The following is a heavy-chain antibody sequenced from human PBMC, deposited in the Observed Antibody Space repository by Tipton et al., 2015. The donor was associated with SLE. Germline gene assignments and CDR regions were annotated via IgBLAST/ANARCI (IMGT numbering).Heavy chain of an antibody. J-gene: IGHJ3*02. V-gene: IGHV4-59*08. CDR2: FYHSANT. CDR3: GRARVGMGYVFDI. D-gene: IGHD5-24*01. CDR1: GGSISSYY. Sequence: TLSLTCTVSGGSISSYYWSWIRQPPGKGLEWVGSFYHSANTYYNPSLTSRVTISADTSKNQFSLRLTSVTAADTALYYCGRARVGMGYVFDIWGQGTMVTVSS.